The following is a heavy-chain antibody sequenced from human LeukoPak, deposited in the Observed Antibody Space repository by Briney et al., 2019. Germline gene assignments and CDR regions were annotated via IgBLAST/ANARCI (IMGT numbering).Heavy chain of an antibody. D-gene: IGHD3-22*01. J-gene: IGHJ4*02. CDR1: GGSIKSYF. Sequence: SETLSLTCTVSGGSIKSYFWSWIRQPPGKGLEWIGHIYYSGSTNYNPSLKSRVTISVDTSKNQFSLKLSSVTAADTAVYYCARSYDSSGYYYVVDYWGQGTLVTVSS. CDR3: ARSYDSSGYYYVVDY. V-gene: IGHV4-59*01. CDR2: IYYSGST.